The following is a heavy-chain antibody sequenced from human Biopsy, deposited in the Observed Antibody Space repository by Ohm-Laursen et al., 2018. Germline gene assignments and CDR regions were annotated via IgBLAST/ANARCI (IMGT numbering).Heavy chain of an antibody. CDR3: ARDSSRRAREGGMDV. Sequence: GSLRLSSTASGFSVSSYDMNWVRQAPGKGLEWISYISETSSHIYDADSVRGRFTVARDIAKNSLYLQLNSLRVEDTAVYYCARDSSRRAREGGMDVWGQGTTVTVSS. D-gene: IGHD6-6*01. V-gene: IGHV3-21*01. J-gene: IGHJ6*02. CDR2: ISETSSHI. CDR1: GFSVSSYD.